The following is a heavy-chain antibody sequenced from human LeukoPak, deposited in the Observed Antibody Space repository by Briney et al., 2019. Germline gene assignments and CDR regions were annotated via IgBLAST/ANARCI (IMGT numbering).Heavy chain of an antibody. CDR2: IYPDDSDT. J-gene: IGHJ4*02. CDR3: ARQYNYYAAGASYFDY. D-gene: IGHD3-10*01. CDR1: GYRFTTYW. V-gene: IGHV5-51*01. Sequence: GESLKISCKGSGYRFTTYWIGWVRQMPGKGLEWMGIIYPDDSDTRYRPSFQDQVTISADKSISTAYLQWSSLKASDSAMYYCARQYNYYAAGASYFDYWGQGSLVTVSS.